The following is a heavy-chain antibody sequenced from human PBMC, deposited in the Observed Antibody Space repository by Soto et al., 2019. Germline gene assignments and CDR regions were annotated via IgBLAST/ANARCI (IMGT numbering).Heavy chain of an antibody. D-gene: IGHD1-7*01. CDR2: IYRTGST. J-gene: IGHJ4*02. CDR1: GGSLTSNNW. V-gene: IGHV4-4*02. Sequence: SEPLSLTCSVSGGSLTSNNWWTWFRQPPGQGLEWIGEIYRTGSTNYNPSLKSRVTISLDKSENQFSLKVTSLTAADTAVYYCASRDPGTSVDYWGQGTLVTVSS. CDR3: ASRDPGTSVDY.